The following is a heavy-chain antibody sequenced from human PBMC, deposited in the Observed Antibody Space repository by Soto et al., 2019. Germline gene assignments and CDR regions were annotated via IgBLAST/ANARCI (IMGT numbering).Heavy chain of an antibody. D-gene: IGHD3-10*01. CDR1: GGSFSGYY. CDR3: ARGGEGSGSYFVIDY. Sequence: QVQLQQWGAGLLKPSETLSLTCAVYGGSFSGYYWSWIRQPPGKGLEWIGEINHSGSTNYNPSLKSRVTLSVDTSKNQFSLKLSSVTAADTDVYYCARGGEGSGSYFVIDYWGQGTLVTVSS. V-gene: IGHV4-34*01. CDR2: INHSGST. J-gene: IGHJ4*02.